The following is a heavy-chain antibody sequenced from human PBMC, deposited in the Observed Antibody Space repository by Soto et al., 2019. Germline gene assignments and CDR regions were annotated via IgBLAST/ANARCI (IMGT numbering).Heavy chain of an antibody. V-gene: IGHV1-58*02. CDR2: IVVGSGNT. CDR3: AAHSPKGYCSGGSCYSRYMDV. D-gene: IGHD2-15*01. J-gene: IGHJ6*03. Sequence: GASVKVSCKASGFTFTSSAMQWVRQARGQRLEWIGWIVVGSGNTNYAQKLQERVTITRDMSTSTAYMELSSLRSEDTAVYYCAAHSPKGYCSGGSCYSRYMDVWGKGTTVTVSS. CDR1: GFTFTSSA.